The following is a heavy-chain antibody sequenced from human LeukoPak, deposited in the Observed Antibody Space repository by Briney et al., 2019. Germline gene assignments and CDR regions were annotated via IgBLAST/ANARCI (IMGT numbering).Heavy chain of an antibody. CDR3: ARDNFSVVPAAIWYFDP. CDR1: GGSISSSSYY. D-gene: IGHD2-2*02. CDR2: IYTSGST. J-gene: IGHJ2*01. Sequence: PSETLSLTCTVSGGSISSSSYYWSWIRQPAGKGLEWIGRIYTSGSTNYNPSLKSRVTISVDTSKNQFSLKLSSVTAADTAVYYCARDNFSVVPAAIWYFDPWGRGTLVTVSS. V-gene: IGHV4-61*02.